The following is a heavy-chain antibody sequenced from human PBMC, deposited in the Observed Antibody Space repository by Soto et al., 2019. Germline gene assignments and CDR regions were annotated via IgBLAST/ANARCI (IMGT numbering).Heavy chain of an antibody. D-gene: IGHD6-19*01. CDR3: ARLPGPLVAVLHLYPVDGREPVSDADV. CDR2: ISYDGSNK. Sequence: GGSLRLSCPASGVTFCSYAMDWVRQAPGKGLEWVAVISYDGSNKYYADSVKGRFFISEDNSKNMLSLQMNSLRGEDSAVYYCARLPGPLVAVLHLYPVDGREPVSDADVWGQGTAVTVSS. V-gene: IGHV3-30-3*01. J-gene: IGHJ6*02. CDR1: GVTFCSYA.